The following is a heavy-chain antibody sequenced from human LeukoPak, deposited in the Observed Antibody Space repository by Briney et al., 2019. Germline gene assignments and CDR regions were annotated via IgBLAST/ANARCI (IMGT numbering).Heavy chain of an antibody. CDR3: AKDSAVVPAAPYGMDV. J-gene: IGHJ6*02. CDR2: ISGSSGGT. CDR1: GFIFSSYA. D-gene: IGHD2-2*01. V-gene: IGHV3-23*01. Sequence: GGSLRLSCAASGFIFSSYAMNWVRQAPGKGLEWVSTISGSSGGTYYPDSVKGRFTISRDNPKNTLYLQMNSLRADDTAVYYCAKDSAVVPAAPYGMDVWGQGTTVTVSS.